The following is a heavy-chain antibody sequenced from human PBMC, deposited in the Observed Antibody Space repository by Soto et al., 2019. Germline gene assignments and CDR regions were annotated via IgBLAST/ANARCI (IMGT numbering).Heavy chain of an antibody. D-gene: IGHD3-16*01. CDR2: TSYDGSNN. CDR3: ARWGTTGGLDV. Sequence: QVQLVESGGGVVQPGTSLRLSCVGSGFTFRSYVIHWVRQAPGKGLEWVALTSYDGSNNFYGDSVKGRFTISRHNSRNTVELQMASLRFADTALYYCARWGTTGGLDVWGQGTLVSVSS. J-gene: IGHJ4*02. V-gene: IGHV3-33*05. CDR1: GFTFRSYV.